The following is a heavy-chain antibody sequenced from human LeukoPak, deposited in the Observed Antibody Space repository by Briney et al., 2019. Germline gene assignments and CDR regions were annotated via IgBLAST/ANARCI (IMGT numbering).Heavy chain of an antibody. CDR1: GGSISSGDYY. D-gene: IGHD5-18*01. J-gene: IGHJ3*02. CDR2: IYYSGST. V-gene: IGHV4-30-4*01. CDR3: ARHGYSYGSLRDAFDI. Sequence: SQTLSLTCTVSGGSISSGDYYWSWIGQPPGKGLEWIGYIYYSGSTYYNPSLKSRVTISVDTSKNQFSLKLSSVTAADTAVYYCARHGYSYGSLRDAFDIWGQGTMVTVSS.